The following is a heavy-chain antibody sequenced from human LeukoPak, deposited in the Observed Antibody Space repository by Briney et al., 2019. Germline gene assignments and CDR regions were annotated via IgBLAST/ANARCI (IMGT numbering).Heavy chain of an antibody. CDR1: GFTFSSYA. CDR3: AAQITMVRGVIGYYFDY. V-gene: IGHV3-23*01. CDR2: TSGSGGST. J-gene: IGHJ4*02. D-gene: IGHD3-10*01. Sequence: GGSLRLSCAASGFTFSSYAMSWVRQAPGKGLEWVSATSGSGGSTYYADSVKGRFTISRDNSKNTLYLQMNSLRAEDTAVYYCAAQITMVRGVIGYYFDYWGQGTLVTVSS.